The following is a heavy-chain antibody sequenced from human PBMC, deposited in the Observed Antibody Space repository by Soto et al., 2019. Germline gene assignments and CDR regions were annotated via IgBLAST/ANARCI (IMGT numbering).Heavy chain of an antibody. CDR1: GGTFSSYA. Sequence: QVQLVQSGAEVKKPGSSVKVSCKASGGTFSSYAISWVRQAPGQGLEWMGGIIPIFGTANYAQKFQVRVTITADESTSTAYMELSSLRSEDTAVYYCARDHRFGELPPGWFDPWGQGTLVTVSS. V-gene: IGHV1-69*01. J-gene: IGHJ5*02. D-gene: IGHD3-10*01. CDR3: ARDHRFGELPPGWFDP. CDR2: IIPIFGTA.